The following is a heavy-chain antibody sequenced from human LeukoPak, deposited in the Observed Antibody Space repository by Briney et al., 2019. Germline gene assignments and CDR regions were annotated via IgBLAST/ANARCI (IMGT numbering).Heavy chain of an antibody. CDR3: ARGDILTGYCLYHLDY. CDR1: GFPFSSYS. Sequence: PGRSLRPSCAASGFPFSSYSMNWVRQAPGKGLEWVSYISGSRNFIYSADSEKGRFTISRDNAKNSLYLKKNSLKDEDTAMYYCARGDILTGYCLYHLDYWGRGTLVTVSS. CDR2: ISGSRNFI. D-gene: IGHD3-9*01. V-gene: IGHV3-48*02. J-gene: IGHJ4*02.